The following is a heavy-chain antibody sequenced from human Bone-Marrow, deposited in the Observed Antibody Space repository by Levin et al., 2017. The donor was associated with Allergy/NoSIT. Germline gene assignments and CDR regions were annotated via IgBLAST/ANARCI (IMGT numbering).Heavy chain of an antibody. CDR1: GFTFSSYG. J-gene: IGHJ4*02. CDR2: ISYDGSNK. CDR3: AKDDAVAGPFDY. D-gene: IGHD6-19*01. V-gene: IGHV3-30*18. Sequence: QPGGSLRLSCAASGFTFSSYGMHWVRQAPGKGLEWVAVISYDGSNKYYADSVKGRFTISRDNSKNTLYLQMNSLRAEDTAVYYCAKDDAVAGPFDYWGQGTLVTVSS.